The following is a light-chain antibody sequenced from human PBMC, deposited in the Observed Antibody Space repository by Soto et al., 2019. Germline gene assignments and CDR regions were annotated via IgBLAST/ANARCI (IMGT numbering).Light chain of an antibody. Sequence: SYELTQPPSVSVAPGQTARITCGRNNIGTKGVHWYQQKPGQAPVLVVFDDSDRPSGIPERFSGSNSGNTATLTIGRVEAGDEADYYCQVWDSSSDHWVFGGGTKVTVL. J-gene: IGLJ3*02. CDR2: DDS. CDR1: NIGTKG. CDR3: QVWDSSSDHWV. V-gene: IGLV3-21*02.